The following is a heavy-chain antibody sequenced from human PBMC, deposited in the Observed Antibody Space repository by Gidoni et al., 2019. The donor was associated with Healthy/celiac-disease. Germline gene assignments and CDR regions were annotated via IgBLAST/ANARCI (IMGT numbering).Heavy chain of an antibody. CDR2: ISWNSGSI. J-gene: IGHJ4*02. Sequence: EVQLVESGGGLVQPGRYLRLSCEATGLTLDDYAMHWVRQAPVKGLDLVSGISWNSGSIGYADSVKGRFTISRDNAKNSLYLQMNSLRAEDTALYYCARTKHTVKQWLVWDYWGQGTLVTVSS. V-gene: IGHV3-9*01. D-gene: IGHD6-19*01. CDR1: GLTLDDYA. CDR3: ARTKHTVKQWLVWDY.